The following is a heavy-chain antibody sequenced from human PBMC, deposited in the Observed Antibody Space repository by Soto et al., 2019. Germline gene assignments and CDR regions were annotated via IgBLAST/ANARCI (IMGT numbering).Heavy chain of an antibody. D-gene: IGHD3-10*01. CDR3: ARPAGGGDGSGSPYYYGMDV. V-gene: IGHV5-51*01. J-gene: IGHJ6*02. CDR2: IYPGDSDT. CDR1: GYSFTSYW. Sequence: PGGSLKISCKGPGYSFTSYWIGWVRQMPGKGLEWMGIIYPGDSDTRYSPSFQGQVTISADKSISTAYLQWSSLKASDTAMYYCARPAGGGDGSGSPYYYGMDVWGQGTTVTVS.